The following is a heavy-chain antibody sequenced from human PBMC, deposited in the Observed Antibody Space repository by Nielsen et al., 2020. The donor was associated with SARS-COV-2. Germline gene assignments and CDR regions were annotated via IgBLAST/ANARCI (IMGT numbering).Heavy chain of an antibody. J-gene: IGHJ4*02. CDR2: IIPIFGIA. CDR3: ARGRDSSGFYKYYFDY. Sequence: WVRQAPGQGLEWMGGIIPIFGIANYAQKFQGRVTITADKSTSTAYMELSSLRSEDTAVYYCARGRDSSGFYKYYFDYWGQGTLVTVSS. V-gene: IGHV1-69*17. D-gene: IGHD3-22*01.